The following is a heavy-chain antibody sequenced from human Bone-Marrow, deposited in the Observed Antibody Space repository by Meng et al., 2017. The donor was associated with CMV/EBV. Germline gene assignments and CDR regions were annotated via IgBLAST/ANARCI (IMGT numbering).Heavy chain of an antibody. V-gene: IGHV4-31*02. Sequence: SGGSLCSGGYLWSWVRQHPGKGLEWIGYIYWSGSTYYTPSLKSRVTISADTSKNQFSLKLSSVTAADTAEYYCARVSYDFWSGAFDYWGQGTLVTVSS. CDR2: IYWSGST. J-gene: IGHJ4*02. CDR1: GGSLCSGGYL. CDR3: ARVSYDFWSGAFDY. D-gene: IGHD3-3*01.